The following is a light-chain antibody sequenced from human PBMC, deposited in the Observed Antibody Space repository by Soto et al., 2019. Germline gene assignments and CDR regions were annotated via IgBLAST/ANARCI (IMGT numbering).Light chain of an antibody. CDR1: QSINNY. V-gene: IGKV1-39*01. CDR2: TAS. J-gene: IGKJ3*01. CDR3: QQSYSTWA. Sequence: DIQMTQSPSSLSASVGDRVTITCRATQSINNYLNWYQQKPGKAPKLLIYTASTLQSGVPSRFSGSGSGTDFTLTISSLQPEDFATYYCQQSYSTWAFGPGTKVDI.